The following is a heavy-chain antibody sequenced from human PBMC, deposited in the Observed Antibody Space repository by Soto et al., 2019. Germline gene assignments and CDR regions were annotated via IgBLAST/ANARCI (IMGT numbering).Heavy chain of an antibody. J-gene: IGHJ4*02. V-gene: IGHV3-11*01. Sequence: PGGSLRLSCAASGFTFSDYYMTWIRQAPGKGLEWVSYTSSGGSSIYYADSVKGRFTISRDNAKNSLYLQMNSLRAEDTAMYYCASLAIGTIIRGAPDFWGQGTLVTVSS. D-gene: IGHD3-10*01. CDR2: TSSGGSSI. CDR1: GFTFSDYY. CDR3: ASLAIGTIIRGAPDF.